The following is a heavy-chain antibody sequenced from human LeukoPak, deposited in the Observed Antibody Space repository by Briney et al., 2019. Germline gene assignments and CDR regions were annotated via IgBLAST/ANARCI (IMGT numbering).Heavy chain of an antibody. CDR3: ARSRIAAAYNWFDP. CDR1: GYAFTGYY. J-gene: IGHJ5*02. CDR2: INPNSGGT. D-gene: IGHD6-13*01. V-gene: IGHV1-2*02. Sequence: ASVKVSCKASGYAFTGYYMNWVRQAPGQGLEWMGWINPNSGGTNYAQKFQGRVTMTRDTSISTAYMELSRLRSDDTAVYYCARSRIAAAYNWFDPWGQGTLVTVSS.